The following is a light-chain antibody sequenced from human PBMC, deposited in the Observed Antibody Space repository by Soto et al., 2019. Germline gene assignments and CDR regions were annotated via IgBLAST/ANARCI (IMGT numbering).Light chain of an antibody. CDR3: QHYNTFPYT. CDR1: QSIGTW. CDR2: DAS. Sequence: DIQMTQSPSTVSASVGDRVTITCRASQSIGTWLAWYQQKPGKAPNLLIFDASNLESGVPSRFSGSGSGTEFTLTISSLQPDDFATYYCQHYNTFPYTFGQGTKLEIK. V-gene: IGKV1-5*01. J-gene: IGKJ2*01.